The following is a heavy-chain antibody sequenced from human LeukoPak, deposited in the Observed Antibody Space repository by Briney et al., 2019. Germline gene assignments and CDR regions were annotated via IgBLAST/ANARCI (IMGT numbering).Heavy chain of an antibody. J-gene: IGHJ4*02. CDR3: ARVGQQLVPLGY. D-gene: IGHD6-13*01. Sequence: SQTLSLTCTVSGGSISSGGYYWSWIRQPPGKGLEWIGYIYHSGSTYYNPSLKSRVTISVDRSKNQFSLKLSSVTAADTAVYYRARVGQQLVPLGYWGQGTLVTVSS. CDR2: IYHSGST. CDR1: GGSISSGGYY. V-gene: IGHV4-30-2*01.